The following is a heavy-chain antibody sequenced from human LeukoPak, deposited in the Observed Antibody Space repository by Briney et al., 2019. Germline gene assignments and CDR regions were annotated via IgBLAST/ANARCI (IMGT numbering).Heavy chain of an antibody. CDR1: GGSISSYY. V-gene: IGHV4-59*08. CDR2: INYSGST. CDR3: ARVGGGAYYYGMDV. J-gene: IGHJ6*02. D-gene: IGHD3-16*01. Sequence: SETLSLTCTVSGGSISSYYWSWIRQPPGKGLEWIGYINYSGSTNYNPSLKSRVTISVDTSKNQFSLRLSSVTAADTAVYYCARVGGGAYYYGMDVWGQGTTVSVSS.